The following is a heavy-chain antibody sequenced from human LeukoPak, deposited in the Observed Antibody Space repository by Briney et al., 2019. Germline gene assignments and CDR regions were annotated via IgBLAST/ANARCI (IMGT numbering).Heavy chain of an antibody. CDR2: ISVNNGNT. J-gene: IGHJ4*02. V-gene: IGHV1-18*01. D-gene: IGHD3-3*01. Sequence: GASVKVSCKASGYAFSSYGISWVRQAPGQGLEWMGWISVNNGNTHYAQKFQGRVTMTTDTSTSTAYMEVRSLRSHDTAVYYCQRITIFGVIIDFDYWGQGSLVTVSS. CDR1: GYAFSSYG. CDR3: QRITIFGVIIDFDY.